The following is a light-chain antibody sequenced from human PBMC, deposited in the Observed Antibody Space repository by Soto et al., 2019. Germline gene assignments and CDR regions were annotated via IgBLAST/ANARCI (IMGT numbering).Light chain of an antibody. Sequence: DLLLTHSPHSLSVALGERATINCKSSQSFLYSSNNKNYLAWYQQKPGQPPKLLIYWASTRESGVPDRFSGSGSGTDFTLTISSLQAEDVAVYYCQQYYSTITCGQGTRLE. CDR2: WAS. J-gene: IGKJ5*01. V-gene: IGKV4-1*01. CDR3: QQYYSTIT. CDR1: QSFLYSSNNKNY.